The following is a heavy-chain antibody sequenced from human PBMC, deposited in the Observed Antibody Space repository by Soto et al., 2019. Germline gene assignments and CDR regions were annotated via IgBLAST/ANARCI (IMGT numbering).Heavy chain of an antibody. CDR2: IIPIFGTA. V-gene: IGHV1-69*01. Sequence: VQLVQSGAEVKKPGSSVKVSCKASGGTFSSYAISWVRQAPGQGLEWMGGIIPIFGTANYAQKFQGRVTITADESTSTAYMELSSLRSEDTAVYYCARGYYDILTGYYPLSPYYGMDVWGQGTTVTVSS. J-gene: IGHJ6*02. D-gene: IGHD3-9*01. CDR1: GGTFSSYA. CDR3: ARGYYDILTGYYPLSPYYGMDV.